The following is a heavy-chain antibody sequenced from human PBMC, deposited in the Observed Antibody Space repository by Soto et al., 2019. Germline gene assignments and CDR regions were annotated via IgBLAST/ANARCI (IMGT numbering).Heavy chain of an antibody. D-gene: IGHD3-9*01. CDR3: VVSRYFDQRLKRVPRRENYFDY. CDR2: INHSGST. CDR1: GGSFSGYY. V-gene: IGHV4-34*01. J-gene: IGHJ4*02. Sequence: QVQLQQWGAGLLKPSETLSLTCAVYGGSFSGYYWSWIRQPPGKGLEWIGEINHSGSTNYNPSLTSRLTRSGAPSTIHYFQHLLSVPAADTAVYYCVVSRYFDQRLKRVPRRENYFDYWGQGTLVTVSS.